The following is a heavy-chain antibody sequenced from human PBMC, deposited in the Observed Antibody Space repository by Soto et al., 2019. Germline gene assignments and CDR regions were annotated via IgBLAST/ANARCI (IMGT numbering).Heavy chain of an antibody. CDR1: GYTFTSYY. D-gene: IGHD2-2*01. Sequence: ASVKVSCKASGYTFTSYYMHWVRQAPGQGLEWMGIINPSGGSTSYAQKFQGRVTMTRDTSTSTVYMELSSLRSEDTAVYYCARTGYCSSTSCYEYDFWTRYRLHQWGQGTLVTVSS. CDR2: INPSGGST. J-gene: IGHJ4*02. CDR3: ARTGYCSSTSCYEYDFWTRYRLHQ. V-gene: IGHV1-46*01.